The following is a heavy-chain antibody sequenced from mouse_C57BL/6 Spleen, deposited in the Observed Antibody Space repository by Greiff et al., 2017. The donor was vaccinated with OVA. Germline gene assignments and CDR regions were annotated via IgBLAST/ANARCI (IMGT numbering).Heavy chain of an antibody. V-gene: IGHV14-1*01. D-gene: IGHD1-1*01. Sequence: EVQLQHSGAELVRPGASVKLSCTASGFNIKDYYMHWVKQRPEQGLEWIGRIDPEDGDTEYAPKFQGKATMTADTSSNTAYLQLSSLTSEDTAVYYCTTDLTTVVEIAMDYWGQGTSVTVSS. J-gene: IGHJ4*01. CDR3: TTDLTTVVEIAMDY. CDR2: IDPEDGDT. CDR1: GFNIKDYY.